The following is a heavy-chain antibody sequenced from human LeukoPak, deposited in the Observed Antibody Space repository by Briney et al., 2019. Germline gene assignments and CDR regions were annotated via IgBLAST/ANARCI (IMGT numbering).Heavy chain of an antibody. CDR3: ARKGGHYYDTSTSALGY. CDR1: GXTYSAYW. Sequence: PGGSLRLSCAASGXTYSAYWMHWVRQAPGKGLVWVSRIDGDGSSTNYADSVKGRFTISRDNAKNTLYLHMNSLRAEDTAVYYCARKGGHYYDTSTSALGYWGQGTLVIVSS. J-gene: IGHJ4*02. D-gene: IGHD3-22*01. V-gene: IGHV3-74*01. CDR2: IDGDGSST.